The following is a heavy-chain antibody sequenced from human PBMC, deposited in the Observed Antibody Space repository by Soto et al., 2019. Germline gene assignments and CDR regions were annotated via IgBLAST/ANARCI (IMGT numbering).Heavy chain of an antibody. CDR3: ARRVWGSYRYGFDYFDY. D-gene: IGHD3-16*02. J-gene: IGHJ4*02. V-gene: IGHV4-31*03. CDR1: GGSISSGGYF. Sequence: PSETLSLTCTVSGGSISSGGYFWTWIRQHPGKGLEWIGYIYNSGSTYYNPSLKSRVTISVDTSKNHFSLNLSSVTAADTAVYYCARRVWGSYRYGFDYFDYWGQGALVTVSS. CDR2: IYNSGST.